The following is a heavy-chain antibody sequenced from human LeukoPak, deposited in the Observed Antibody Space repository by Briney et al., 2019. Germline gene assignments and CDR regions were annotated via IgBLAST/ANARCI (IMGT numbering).Heavy chain of an antibody. V-gene: IGHV1-2*02. CDR2: INPNSGGT. CDR1: GYTFTGYY. CDR3: ARDIVLLWFGELSNWFDP. D-gene: IGHD3-10*01. J-gene: IGHJ5*02. Sequence: ASVKVSCKASGYTFTGYYMHWVRQAPGQGLEWMGWINPNSGGTNYAQKFQGRVTMTRDTSISTAYMELSRLRSDDTAVYYCARDIVLLWFGELSNWFDPWGQGTLVTVSS.